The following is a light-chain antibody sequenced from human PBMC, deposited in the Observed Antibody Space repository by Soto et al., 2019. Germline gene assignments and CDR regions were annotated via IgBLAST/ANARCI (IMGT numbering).Light chain of an antibody. J-gene: IGKJ1*01. Sequence: EIVLTQSPVALSLSPGERATLSCRASQSVSSTLLTWYQQKPGQAPRLLIYGASTRATGIPARFSGSGSGTEFTLTISSLQSEDFAVYYCQQYNNWPPGTFGQGTKVDIK. V-gene: IGKV3-15*01. CDR2: GAS. CDR3: QQYNNWPPGT. CDR1: QSVSST.